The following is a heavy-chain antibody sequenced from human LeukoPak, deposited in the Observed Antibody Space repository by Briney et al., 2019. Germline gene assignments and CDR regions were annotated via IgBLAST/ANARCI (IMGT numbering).Heavy chain of an antibody. J-gene: IGHJ4*02. Sequence: PGGSLRLSCAASGFTLSNYDMNWVRQAPGKGLEWVAFIHFDGDNKYFADSVKGRFTISRDNSKNTLFLQMNSLRAEDTAVYYCAKEASTFDFDYWGQGTLVTVSS. CDR1: GFTLSNYD. D-gene: IGHD3-3*02. V-gene: IGHV3-30*02. CDR3: AKEASTFDFDY. CDR2: IHFDGDNK.